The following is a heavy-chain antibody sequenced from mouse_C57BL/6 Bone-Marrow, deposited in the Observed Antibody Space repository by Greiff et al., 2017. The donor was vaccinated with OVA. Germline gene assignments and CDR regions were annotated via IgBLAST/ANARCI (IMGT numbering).Heavy chain of an antibody. CDR1: GYTFTSYW. CDR3: ARCIYYYGSTAYWYFDV. V-gene: IGHV1-55*01. J-gene: IGHJ1*03. Sequence: VQLQQPGAELVKPGASVKMSCKASGYTFTSYWITWVKQRPGQGLEWIGDIYPGSGSTNYNEKFKSKATLTVDTSSSTAYMQLRSLTSEDSAFYYCARCIYYYGSTAYWYFDVWGTGTTVTVSS. CDR2: IYPGSGST. D-gene: IGHD1-1*01.